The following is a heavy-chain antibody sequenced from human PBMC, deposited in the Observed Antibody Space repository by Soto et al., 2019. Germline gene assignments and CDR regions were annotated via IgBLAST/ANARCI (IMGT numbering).Heavy chain of an antibody. CDR3: AADRRRYYDSSGYYLVQP. Sequence: SVKVSCKASGFTFTSSAVQWVRQARGQRLEWIGWIVVSSGNTNYAQKFQERVTITRDMSTSTAYMELSSLRSEDTAVYYCAADRRRYYDSSGYYLVQPWGQGTLVTVSS. D-gene: IGHD3-22*01. CDR2: IVVSSGNT. CDR1: GFTFTSSA. V-gene: IGHV1-58*01. J-gene: IGHJ5*02.